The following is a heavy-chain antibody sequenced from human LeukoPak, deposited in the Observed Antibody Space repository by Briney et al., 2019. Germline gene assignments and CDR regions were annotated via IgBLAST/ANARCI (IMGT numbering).Heavy chain of an antibody. D-gene: IGHD5-18*01. CDR2: INPNSGGT. CDR3: ARAQVRGYSYGLFDY. J-gene: IGHJ4*02. Sequence: GASVKVSCKASGYTFTSYYMHWVRQAPGQGLEWMGWINPNSGGTNYAQKFQGRVTMTRDTSISTAYMELSRLRSDDTAVYYCARAQVRGYSYGLFDYWGQGTLVTVSS. V-gene: IGHV1-2*02. CDR1: GYTFTSYY.